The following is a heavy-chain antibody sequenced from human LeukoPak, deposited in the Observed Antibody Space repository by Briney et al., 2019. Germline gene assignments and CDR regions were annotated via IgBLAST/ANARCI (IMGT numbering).Heavy chain of an antibody. V-gene: IGHV3-21*01. CDR1: GFTFSSYS. Sequence: GGSLRLSCAASGFTFSSYSMNWVRQAPGKGLEWVSSISSSSSYIYYADSVKGRFTISRDNAKNSLYLRMNSLRAEDTAVYYCARDRSGSSCDPWGQGTLVTVSS. D-gene: IGHD1-26*01. CDR2: ISSSSSYI. CDR3: ARDRSGSSCDP. J-gene: IGHJ5*02.